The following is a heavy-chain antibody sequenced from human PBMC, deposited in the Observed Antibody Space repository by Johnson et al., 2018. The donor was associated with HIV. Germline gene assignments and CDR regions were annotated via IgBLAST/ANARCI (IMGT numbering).Heavy chain of an antibody. CDR1: GFTFSNYA. V-gene: IGHV3-30*03. D-gene: IGHD5-18*01. Sequence: VQLLESGGGVVQPGGSLRLSCAASGFTFSNYAMHWVRQAPGKGLEWVAVISADGSNKYYADSVKGRFTIARDSSKNTLHLQMNSLRAEDTAIYYCARLPSGYNRDTFNIWGQGTMVTVSS. CDR3: ARLPSGYNRDTFNI. CDR2: ISADGSNK. J-gene: IGHJ3*02.